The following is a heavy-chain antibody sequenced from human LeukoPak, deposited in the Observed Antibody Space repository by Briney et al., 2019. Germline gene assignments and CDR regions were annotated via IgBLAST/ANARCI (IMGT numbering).Heavy chain of an antibody. V-gene: IGHV4-38-2*02. D-gene: IGHD2-15*01. J-gene: IGHJ4*02. CDR1: GYSISTGYY. CDR3: ARDSQAYCSGGSCSMFDY. CDR2: FYHGGST. Sequence: SETLSLTCTVSGYSISTGYYWDWIRQPPGKGLEWIGTFYHGGSTYYNPSLKSRVTISVDTSKNQFSLNLTSVTAADTAVYYCARDSQAYCSGGSCSMFDYWGQGSLVTVSS.